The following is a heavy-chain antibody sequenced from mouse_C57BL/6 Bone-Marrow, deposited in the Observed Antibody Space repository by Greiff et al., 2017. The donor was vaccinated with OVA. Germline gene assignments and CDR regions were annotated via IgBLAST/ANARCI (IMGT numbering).Heavy chain of an antibody. D-gene: IGHD1-1*01. CDR3: AREGYGSPYYYAMDY. CDR1: GYTFTSYW. V-gene: IGHV1-69*01. J-gene: IGHJ4*01. Sequence: QVQLQQPGAELVMPGASVKLSCKASGYTFTSYWMHWVKQRPGQGLEWIGEIDPSDSYTNYNQKFKGKSTLTVDKSSSTAYMQLSSLTSEDSAVYYGAREGYGSPYYYAMDYWGQGTSVTVSS. CDR2: IDPSDSYT.